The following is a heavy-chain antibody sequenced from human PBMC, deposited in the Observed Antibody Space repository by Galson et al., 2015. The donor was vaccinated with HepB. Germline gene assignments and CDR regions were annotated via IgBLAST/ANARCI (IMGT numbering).Heavy chain of an antibody. Sequence: SLRLSCAASGFTFNSYAMHWVRQAPGKGLEWVAVISYDGSNKYNADSVKGRFTISRDNSKNTLYLQMNSLRPEDTAIYYCARDDDPEGGRSSNYALADYWGQGTLVTVSS. CDR1: GFTFNSYA. CDR2: ISYDGSNK. V-gene: IGHV3-30-3*01. D-gene: IGHD4-11*01. CDR3: ARDDDPEGGRSSNYALADY. J-gene: IGHJ4*02.